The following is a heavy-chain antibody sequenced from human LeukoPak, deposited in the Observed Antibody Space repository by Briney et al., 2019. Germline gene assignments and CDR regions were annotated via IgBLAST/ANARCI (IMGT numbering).Heavy chain of an antibody. D-gene: IGHD3-16*01. J-gene: IGHJ4*02. CDR2: IYYSGST. CDR1: GGSISSGGYY. CDR3: ARDAADGDYFDC. V-gene: IGHV4-31*03. Sequence: SETLSLTCTVSGGSISSGGYYWSWIRQHPGKGLEWIGYIYYSGSTYYNPSLKRRVTISVDTSKNQFSLKLNSVTAADTAVYYCARDAADGDYFDCWGQGTLVTVSS.